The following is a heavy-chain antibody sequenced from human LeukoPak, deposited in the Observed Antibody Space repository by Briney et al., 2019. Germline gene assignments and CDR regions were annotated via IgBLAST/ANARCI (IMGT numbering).Heavy chain of an antibody. D-gene: IGHD6-6*01. CDR3: ARGATRRSSGAFDI. J-gene: IGHJ3*02. V-gene: IGHV3-48*03. CDR1: AFTFSSYE. CDR2: ISSSGSII. Sequence: GGSLRLSCAASAFTFSSYELNWVRQAPGKGLEWISYISSSGSIINYADSVKGRFTIPRDNAKNSLYLQMNSLTAEDTAVYYCARGATRRSSGAFDIWGQGTMVTVSS.